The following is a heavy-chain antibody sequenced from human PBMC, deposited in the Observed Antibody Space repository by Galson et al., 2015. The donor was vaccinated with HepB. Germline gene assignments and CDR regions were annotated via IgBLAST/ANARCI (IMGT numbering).Heavy chain of an antibody. CDR1: GGSFSGYY. J-gene: IGHJ6*03. CDR2: INHSGST. D-gene: IGHD2-15*01. Sequence: TLSLTCAVYGGSFSGYYWSWIRQPPEKGLEWIGEINHSGSTNYNPSLKSRVTISVDTSKNQFSLKLSSVTAADTAVYYCARVPATDSLYYYYYYMDVWGKGTAVTVSS. CDR3: ARVPATDSLYYYYYYMDV. V-gene: IGHV4-34*01.